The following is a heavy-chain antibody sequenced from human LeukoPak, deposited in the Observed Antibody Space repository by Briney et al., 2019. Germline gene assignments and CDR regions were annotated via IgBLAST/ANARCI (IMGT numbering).Heavy chain of an antibody. V-gene: IGHV1-18*01. D-gene: IGHD2-21*02. CDR3: AREMAYCGGDCYYYDGMDV. CDR2: ISAYYGNT. CDR1: GYTFTSYG. J-gene: IGHJ6*02. Sequence: ASVKVSCKASGYTFTSYGISWVRQAPGQGLEWMGWISAYYGNTNYAQKLQGRVTMTTDTSTSTAYMELRSLRSDDTAVYYCAREMAYCGGDCYYYDGMDVWGQGTTVTVSS.